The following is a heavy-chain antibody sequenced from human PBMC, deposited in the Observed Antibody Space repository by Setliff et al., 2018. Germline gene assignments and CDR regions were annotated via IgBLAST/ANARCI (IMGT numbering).Heavy chain of an antibody. CDR2: ISAYNGNT. D-gene: IGHD3-3*01. Sequence: ASVKVSCKASGYTFTSYGISWVRQAPGQGLEWMGWISAYNGNTNHAQKLQGRVTMTTDTSTSTAYMELRSLRSDDTAVYYCARVRTPGAYDFWSDYYTDEYYYYMDVWGKGTTVTVSS. CDR3: ARVRTPGAYDFWSDYYTDEYYYYMDV. CDR1: GYTFTSYG. V-gene: IGHV1-18*01. J-gene: IGHJ6*03.